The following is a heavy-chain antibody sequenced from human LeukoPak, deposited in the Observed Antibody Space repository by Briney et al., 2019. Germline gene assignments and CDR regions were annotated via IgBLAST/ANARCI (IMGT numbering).Heavy chain of an antibody. CDR2: ISNSGGST. J-gene: IGHJ4*02. Sequence: GGSLRLSCAASGFTFSSYVMSWVRQAPGKGLEWVSSISNSGGSTYYADSVKGRFTISRDNSKNTLYLQMNSLRAEDTAVYYCARGVGATDTYFDYWGQGTLVTVSS. CDR1: GFTFSSYV. D-gene: IGHD1-26*01. CDR3: ARGVGATDTYFDY. V-gene: IGHV3-23*01.